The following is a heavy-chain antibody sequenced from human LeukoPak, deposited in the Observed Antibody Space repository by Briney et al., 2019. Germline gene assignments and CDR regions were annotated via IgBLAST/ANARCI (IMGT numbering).Heavy chain of an antibody. CDR3: AREVYSSGWYFDNWFDP. D-gene: IGHD6-19*01. CDR2: IYYSGST. CDR1: GGSISSYY. V-gene: IGHV4-59*01. Sequence: SETLSLTCTVSGGSISSYYWSWIRQPPGKGLEWIGYIYYSGSTNYTPSLKSRVTISVDTSKNQFSLKLSSVTAADTAVYYCAREVYSSGWYFDNWFDPWGQGTLVTVSS. J-gene: IGHJ5*02.